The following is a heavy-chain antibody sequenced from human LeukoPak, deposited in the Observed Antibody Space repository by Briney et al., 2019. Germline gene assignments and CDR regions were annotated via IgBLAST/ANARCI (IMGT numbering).Heavy chain of an antibody. J-gene: IGHJ1*01. D-gene: IGHD3-22*01. CDR2: INPNSGGT. CDR1: GYTFTGYY. CDR3: ARGSYDSSDFEYFHH. Sequence: ASVKVSCKASGYTFTGYYMHWVRQAPGQGLEWMGWINPNSGGTNYAQKFQGRVTMTRDTSISTAYMELSRLRPDDTAVYYCARGSYDSSDFEYFHHWGQGTLVTVSS. V-gene: IGHV1-2*02.